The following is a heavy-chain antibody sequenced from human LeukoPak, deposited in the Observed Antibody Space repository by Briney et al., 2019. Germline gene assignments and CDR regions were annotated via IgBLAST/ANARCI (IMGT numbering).Heavy chain of an antibody. V-gene: IGHV3-7*05. CDR3: ASRGSLDY. D-gene: IGHD3-16*01. CDR1: GFTFSGYW. CDR2: IKQDGSEK. Sequence: GGSLRLSCAASGFTFSGYWMSWVRQAPGKGLEWVANIKQDGSEKYYVDSVKGRFTISRDNAKNSLYLQMNSLRAEDTAVYYCASRGSLDYGGQGTLVTVSS. J-gene: IGHJ4*02.